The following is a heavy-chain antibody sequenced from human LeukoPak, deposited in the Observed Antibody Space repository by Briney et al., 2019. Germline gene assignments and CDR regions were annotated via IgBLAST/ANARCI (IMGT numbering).Heavy chain of an antibody. CDR3: ARGGTAARPRYYYMDV. V-gene: IGHV3-33*01. CDR1: GFTFSSYG. Sequence: GRSLRLPCAASGFTFSSYGMHWVRQAPGKGLEWVAVIWYDGSNKYYADSVKGRFTISRDNSKNTLYLQMNSLRAEDTAVYYCARGGTAARPRYYYMDVWGKGTTVTVPS. CDR2: IWYDGSNK. J-gene: IGHJ6*03. D-gene: IGHD6-6*01.